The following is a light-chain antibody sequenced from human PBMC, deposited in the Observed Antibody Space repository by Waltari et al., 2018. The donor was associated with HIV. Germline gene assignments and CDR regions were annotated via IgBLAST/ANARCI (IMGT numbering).Light chain of an antibody. CDR3: QQYYSTPPT. CDR1: QNIFYSSKNANY. Sequence: DIVMTQSPHSLALSLGGRAPIHCKSSQNIFYSSKNANYMAWYQQKPGQSPKLLIYWASSRASGVPDRFSGSGSRTDFTLSISSLQSEDVAVYFCQQYYSTPPTFGQGTRVEIK. CDR2: WAS. V-gene: IGKV4-1*01. J-gene: IGKJ1*01.